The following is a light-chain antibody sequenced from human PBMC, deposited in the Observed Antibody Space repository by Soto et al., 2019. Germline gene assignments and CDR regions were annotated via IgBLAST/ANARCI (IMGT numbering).Light chain of an antibody. CDR2: MGS. CDR3: MQTLQTRT. V-gene: IGKV2-28*01. J-gene: IGKJ1*01. CDR1: QSLLHSNGYYY. Sequence: DIVMTQSPLSLPVTPGEPASISCRSTQSLLHSNGYYYLDWYLQKPGQSPQLLIYMGSTRSSGVPDRFSASGSGTDFTLKISRVEAEDVGVYYCMQTLQTRTFGQGTKVDI.